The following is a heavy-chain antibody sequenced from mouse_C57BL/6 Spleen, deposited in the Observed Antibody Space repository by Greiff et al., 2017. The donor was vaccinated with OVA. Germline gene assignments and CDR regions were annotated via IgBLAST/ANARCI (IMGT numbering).Heavy chain of an antibody. Sequence: QVQLQQSGAELVKPGASVKISCKASGYAFSSYWMNWVKQRPGKGLEWIGQIYPGDGDTNYNGKFKGKATLTADKSSSTAYMLLSSLTSEDSAVYFCARDGEGYYFDYWGQGTTLTVSS. J-gene: IGHJ2*01. CDR3: ARDGEGYYFDY. CDR1: GYAFSSYW. CDR2: IYPGDGDT. V-gene: IGHV1-80*01.